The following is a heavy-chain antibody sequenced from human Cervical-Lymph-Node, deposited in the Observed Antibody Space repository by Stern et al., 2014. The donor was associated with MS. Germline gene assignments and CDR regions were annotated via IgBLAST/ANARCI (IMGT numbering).Heavy chain of an antibody. CDR3: AVGTPCDY. V-gene: IGHV3-30*04. D-gene: IGHD2-15*01. Sequence: VQLVESGGGVVQPGRSLRLSCAASGFTFSSYAMHWVRQAPGKGLEWVAVISYDGSNKYYADSVKGRFTISRDNSKNTLYLQMNSLRAEDTAVYYCAVGTPCDYWGQGTLVTVSS. CDR1: GFTFSSYA. CDR2: ISYDGSNK. J-gene: IGHJ4*02.